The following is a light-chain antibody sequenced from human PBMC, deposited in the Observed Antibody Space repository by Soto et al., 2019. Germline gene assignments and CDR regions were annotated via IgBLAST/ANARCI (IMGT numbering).Light chain of an antibody. CDR1: QSVSSN. Sequence: EIVLTQSPATLSLSPGERATRSCRASQSVSSNYLAWYQQKPGQAPKVLIYRASTRATGIPARFSGSGSGTEFTLTIRGLQSEDFAVYYCQQYNNWPRTFGQGTKVDIK. J-gene: IGKJ1*01. CDR2: RAS. CDR3: QQYNNWPRT. V-gene: IGKV3-15*01.